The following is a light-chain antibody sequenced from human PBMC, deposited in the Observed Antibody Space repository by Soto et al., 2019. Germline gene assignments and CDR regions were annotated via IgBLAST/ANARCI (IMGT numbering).Light chain of an antibody. V-gene: IGLV2-14*01. CDR1: SSDVGAYNY. Sequence: ALTQPASVSGSPGQSITISCTGTSSDVGAYNYVSWYQQHPGKAPKLMIHDVSNRPSGISNRFSGSKSGNTASLTISGLQAEDEADYYCSSYTTSRTVVFGGGTQLTVL. CDR2: DVS. J-gene: IGLJ2*01. CDR3: SSYTTSRTVV.